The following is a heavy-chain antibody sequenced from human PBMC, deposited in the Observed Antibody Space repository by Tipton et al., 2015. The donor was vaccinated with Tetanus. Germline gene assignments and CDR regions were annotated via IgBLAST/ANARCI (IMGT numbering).Heavy chain of an antibody. Sequence: TLSLTCSVSGGSINPYYWSWIRQPPGKGLEWIGNIYSSGSTYYNPSLKSRVTISGDTSKNQFSLKLSSVTPADTAVYYCARGSSVWSWYMQHWGQGTLVTVSS. D-gene: IGHD2-2*01. J-gene: IGHJ1*01. CDR2: IYSSGST. CDR3: ARGSSVWSWYMQH. V-gene: IGHV4-59*01. CDR1: GGSINPYY.